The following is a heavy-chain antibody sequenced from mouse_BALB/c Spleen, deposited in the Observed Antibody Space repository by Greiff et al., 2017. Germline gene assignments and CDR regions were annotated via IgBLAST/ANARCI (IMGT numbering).Heavy chain of an antibody. J-gene: IGHJ2*01. V-gene: IGHV5-12-1*01. CDR2: ISSGGGST. CDR1: GFAFSSYD. CDR3: ARHNYGSSYGY. D-gene: IGHD1-1*01. Sequence: EVNLVESGGGLVKPGGSLKLSCAASGFAFSSYDMSWVRQTPEKRLEWVAYISSGGGSTYYPDTVKGRFTISRDNAKNTLYLQMSSLKSEDTAMYYCARHNYGSSYGYWGQGTTLTVSS.